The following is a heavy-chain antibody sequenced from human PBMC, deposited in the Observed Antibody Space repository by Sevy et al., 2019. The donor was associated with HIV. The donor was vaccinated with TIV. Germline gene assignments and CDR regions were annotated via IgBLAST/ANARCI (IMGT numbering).Heavy chain of an antibody. D-gene: IGHD3-10*01. CDR3: ARDPRGGYYGSGSYYAHAFDI. J-gene: IGHJ3*02. Sequence: SETLSLTCTVSGGSISSGGYYWSWIRQHPGKGLEWIGYIYYRGGTYYNPALKGRVTISVATSKNQFSLKQSSVTAADTAVYYCARDPRGGYYGSGSYYAHAFDIWGQGTMVTVSS. CDR2: IYYRGGT. V-gene: IGHV4-31*03. CDR1: GGSISSGGYY.